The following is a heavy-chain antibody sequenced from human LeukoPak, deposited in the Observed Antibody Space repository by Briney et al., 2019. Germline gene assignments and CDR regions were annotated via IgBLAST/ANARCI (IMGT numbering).Heavy chain of an antibody. CDR2: INPSGGST. D-gene: IGHD6-19*01. J-gene: IGHJ4*02. CDR3: AKTIAVAGTISYFDY. CDR1: GYTFTSYY. Sequence: ASVKVSCKASGYTFTSYYMHWVRQAPGQGLEWMGIINPSGGSTSYAQKFQGRVTMTRDTSTSTVYMELSSLRSEDTAVYYCAKTIAVAGTISYFDYWGQGTLVTVSS. V-gene: IGHV1-46*01.